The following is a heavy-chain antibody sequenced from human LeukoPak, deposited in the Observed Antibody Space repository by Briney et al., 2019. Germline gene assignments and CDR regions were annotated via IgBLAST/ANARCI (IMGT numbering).Heavy chain of an antibody. V-gene: IGHV1-69*13. J-gene: IGHJ4*02. CDR2: IIPIFGTA. Sequence: ASVKVSCKASGGTFSSYAISWVRQAPGQGLEWMGGIIPIFGTANYAQKFQGRVTITADESTSTAYMELSSLRSEDTAVYYCARAVYYYDSSAYYSASVYFDYWGQGTLVTVSS. CDR1: GGTFSSYA. D-gene: IGHD3-22*01. CDR3: ARAVYYYDSSAYYSASVYFDY.